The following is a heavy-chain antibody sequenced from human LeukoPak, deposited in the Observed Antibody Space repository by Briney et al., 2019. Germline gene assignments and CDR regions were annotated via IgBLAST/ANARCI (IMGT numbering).Heavy chain of an antibody. D-gene: IGHD2-2*01. CDR2: ISAYNGNT. CDR1: GYTFTSYG. CDR3: ARLYCSSTSCYYYYGMDV. V-gene: IGHV1-18*01. J-gene: IGHJ6*02. Sequence: ASVKVSCKASGYTFTSYGISWVRQAPGQGLEWMGWISAYNGNTNYAQKLQGRVTMTTDTSTSTAYMELRSLRSDDTAVYYCARLYCSSTSCYYYYGMDVWGQGTTDTVSS.